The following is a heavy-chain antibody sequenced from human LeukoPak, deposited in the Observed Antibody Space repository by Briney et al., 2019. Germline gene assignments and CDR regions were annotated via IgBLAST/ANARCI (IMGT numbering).Heavy chain of an antibody. CDR1: GFTFSSYA. D-gene: IGHD6-19*01. CDR3: AKAGIAVPATPEY. V-gene: IGHV3-23*01. Sequence: GSLRLSCAASGFTFSSYAMNWVRQAPGKGLEWVSVISSSGGTTYYSDPVKGRFIISRDNSKNTLYLQMNSLRAEDTAVYYCAKAGIAVPATPEYCGQGTQVTVSS. J-gene: IGHJ4*02. CDR2: ISSSGGTT.